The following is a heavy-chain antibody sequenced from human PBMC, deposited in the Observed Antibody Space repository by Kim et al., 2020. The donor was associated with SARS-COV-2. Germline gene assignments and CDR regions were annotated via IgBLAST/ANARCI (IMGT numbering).Heavy chain of an antibody. D-gene: IGHD4-17*01. CDR3: TTVSPTDYGDFIDY. V-gene: IGHV3-15*01. J-gene: IGHJ4*02. Sequence: AAPVKGRFTISRDDSKNTLYLQMNSLKTEDTAVYYCTTVSPTDYGDFIDYWGQGTLVTVSS.